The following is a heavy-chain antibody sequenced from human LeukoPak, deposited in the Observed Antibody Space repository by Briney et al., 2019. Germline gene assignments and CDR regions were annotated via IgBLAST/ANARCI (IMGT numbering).Heavy chain of an antibody. CDR2: ISYDGSNK. Sequence: GGSLRLSCAASGFTFSSYAMHWVRQAPGKGLEWVAVISYDGSNKYYADSVKGRFTISRDNSKNTLYLQMNSLRAEDAAVYYCARDLTAAAGYWGQGTLVTVSS. CDR1: GFTFSSYA. D-gene: IGHD6-13*01. V-gene: IGHV3-30-3*01. CDR3: ARDLTAAAGY. J-gene: IGHJ4*02.